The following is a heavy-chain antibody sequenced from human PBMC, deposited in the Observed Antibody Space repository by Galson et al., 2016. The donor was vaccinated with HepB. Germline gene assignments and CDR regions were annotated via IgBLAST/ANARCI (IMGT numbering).Heavy chain of an antibody. CDR1: GFTFSNYW. D-gene: IGHD4-17*01. CDR3: ARWDSYGDREYSHH. Sequence: SLRLSCAASGFTFSNYWMSWVRQAAGKGLEWVANIKQDESEKYYMDSVKGRFTITRDNAKNSLYLQMNSLTVEDTAVYYCARWDSYGDREYSHHWGQGTLVTVSS. J-gene: IGHJ1*01. V-gene: IGHV3-7*01. CDR2: IKQDESEK.